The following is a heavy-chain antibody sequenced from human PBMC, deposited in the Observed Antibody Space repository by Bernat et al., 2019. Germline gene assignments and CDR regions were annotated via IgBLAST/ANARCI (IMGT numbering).Heavy chain of an antibody. V-gene: IGHV2-70*04. Sequence: QVTLKESGPALVKPTQTLTLTCTFSGFSLSTSGMRVSWIRQPPGKALEWLARIDWDDDKFYSTSLKTRLTISKDTSKNQVVLTMTNMDPVDTATYYCARGGTTVTTRPILGYFDLWGRGTLVTVSS. CDR3: ARGGTTVTTRPILGYFDL. J-gene: IGHJ2*01. CDR1: GFSLSTSGMR. CDR2: IDWDDDK. D-gene: IGHD4-17*01.